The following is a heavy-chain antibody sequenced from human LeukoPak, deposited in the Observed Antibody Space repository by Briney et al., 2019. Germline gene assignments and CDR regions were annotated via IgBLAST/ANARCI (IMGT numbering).Heavy chain of an antibody. CDR1: GFTFSSYG. D-gene: IGHD5-18*01. Sequence: GRSLRLSCAASGFTFSSYGMHWVRQAPGKGLEWVAVISYDGSNKYYADSVKGRFTISRDSSKNTLYLQMNSLRAEDTAVYYCAKEKGYSYGYWYFDYWGQGTLVTVSS. CDR3: AKEKGYSYGYWYFDY. CDR2: ISYDGSNK. V-gene: IGHV3-30*18. J-gene: IGHJ4*02.